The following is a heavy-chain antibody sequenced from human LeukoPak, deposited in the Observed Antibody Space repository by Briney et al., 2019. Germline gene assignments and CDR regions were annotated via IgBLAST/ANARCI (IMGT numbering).Heavy chain of an antibody. J-gene: IGHJ6*02. D-gene: IGHD3-22*01. CDR1: GYTFTSYG. V-gene: IGHV1-18*01. Sequence: ASVKVSCKTSGYTFTSYGINWVRQAPGQGLEWMGWISAYNGDTNYAQKLQGRVTMTRDISTSTAYMEVRSLRSDDTAVYYCARVSRYYDSSGYYHYYYYGMDVWGQGTTVTVS. CDR3: ARVSRYYDSSGYYHYYYYGMDV. CDR2: ISAYNGDT.